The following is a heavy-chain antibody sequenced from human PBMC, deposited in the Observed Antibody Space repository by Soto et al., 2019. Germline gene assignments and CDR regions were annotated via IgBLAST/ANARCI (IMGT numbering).Heavy chain of an antibody. J-gene: IGHJ4*02. CDR2: TYYSGGS. V-gene: IGHV4-30-4*01. D-gene: IGHD5-12*01. CDR3: ARLSGYDPAGAADK. Sequence: QVQLQESGPGLVKASQTLSLTCTLSGASVSSAEHYWSWIRQPPGKGLEWIGYTYYSGGSYYNASLQRRVRISVDTSKNQFSLTLTSVTAADTAVYYCARLSGYDPAGAADKWGPGILVSVSS. CDR1: GASVSSAEHY.